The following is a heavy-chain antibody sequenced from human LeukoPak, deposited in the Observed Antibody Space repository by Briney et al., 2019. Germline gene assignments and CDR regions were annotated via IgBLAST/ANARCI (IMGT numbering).Heavy chain of an antibody. Sequence: GGSLRLSCAASAFTFSTCAMIWVRQAPGKGLECVSVINSSGGSTYYADSVKGRFTISRDNSKNPLYLQMNSLRAGDTAVYYCARRGLSSSWFYLDYWGQGTLVTVSS. CDR2: INSSGGST. CDR3: ARRGLSSSWFYLDY. V-gene: IGHV3-23*01. CDR1: AFTFSTCA. J-gene: IGHJ4*02. D-gene: IGHD6-13*01.